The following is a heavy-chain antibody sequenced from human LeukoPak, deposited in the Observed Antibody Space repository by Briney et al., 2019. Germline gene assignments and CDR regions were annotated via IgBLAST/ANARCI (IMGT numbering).Heavy chain of an antibody. CDR3: AKARIVATIDSGFDY. CDR2: ISWNSGSI. D-gene: IGHD5-12*01. CDR1: GFTFDNYA. J-gene: IGHJ4*02. Sequence: GGSLRLSCAASGFTFDNYAMHWVRQAPGKGLKWVSGISWNSGSIGYADSVKGRFTISRDNAKNSLYLQMNSLRAEDTALYYCAKARIVATIDSGFDYWGQGTLVTVSS. V-gene: IGHV3-9*01.